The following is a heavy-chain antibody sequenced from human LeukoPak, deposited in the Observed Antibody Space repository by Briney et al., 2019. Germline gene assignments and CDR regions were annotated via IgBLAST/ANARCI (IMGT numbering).Heavy chain of an antibody. CDR3: AGSYCSSTSCYLGGYMDV. D-gene: IGHD2-2*01. V-gene: IGHV4-61*02. J-gene: IGHJ6*03. CDR1: GGSISSGSYY. Sequence: SETLSLTCTVSGGSISSGSYYWSWLRQPAGKGLEWVGRIYTSGSTNYNPSLKSRVTISVDTSKNQFSLKLNSVTPEDTAVYYCAGSYCSSTSCYLGGYMDVWGKGTTVTVSS. CDR2: IYTSGST.